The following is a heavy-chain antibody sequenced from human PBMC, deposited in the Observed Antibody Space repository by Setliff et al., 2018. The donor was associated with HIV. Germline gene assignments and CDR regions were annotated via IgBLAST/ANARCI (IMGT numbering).Heavy chain of an antibody. J-gene: IGHJ4*02. CDR3: AIDGAGGWLRPMPDY. Sequence: ASVKVSCKVFGFTLSEVSIHWVRQAPGKGLEWMGYFDPQDGETVYAQKFQGRVTMTEDTSIDTAFMELTRLRSEDTAVYYCAIDGAGGWLRPMPDYWGQGTLVTVSS. CDR2: FDPQDGET. V-gene: IGHV1-24*01. CDR1: GFTLSEVS. D-gene: IGHD5-12*01.